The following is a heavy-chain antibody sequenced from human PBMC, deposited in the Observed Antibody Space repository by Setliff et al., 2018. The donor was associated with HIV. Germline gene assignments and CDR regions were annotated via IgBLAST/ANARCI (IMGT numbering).Heavy chain of an antibody. CDR1: GGSISNSRYY. Sequence: SETLSLTCTVSGGSISNSRYYWSWIRQPPGKGLEWTGSIYYNEKTYYNPSLKSRVTISIDTSKNQFSLNLTSVTAADTAVYYCASRVYYYDSNNFLREEGFDPWGQGTLVTVSS. CDR2: IYYNEKT. D-gene: IGHD3-22*01. V-gene: IGHV4-39*01. J-gene: IGHJ5*02. CDR3: ASRVYYYDSNNFLREEGFDP.